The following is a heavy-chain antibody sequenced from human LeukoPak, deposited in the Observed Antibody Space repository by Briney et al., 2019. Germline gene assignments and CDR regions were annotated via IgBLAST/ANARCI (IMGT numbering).Heavy chain of an antibody. CDR3: TTGIIAVAGNPSSY. CDR2: IKRKTDGGTT. CDR1: GFIFSNAW. J-gene: IGHJ4*02. Sequence: PGGSLRLSCAAPGFIFSNAWMSWVRQAPGEGLEWVGRIKRKTDGGTTDYAAPVKGRFTISRDDSKNTLYLQMNSLKTEDIGVYYCTTGIIAVAGNPSSYWGQGTLVTVSS. V-gene: IGHV3-15*01. D-gene: IGHD6-19*01.